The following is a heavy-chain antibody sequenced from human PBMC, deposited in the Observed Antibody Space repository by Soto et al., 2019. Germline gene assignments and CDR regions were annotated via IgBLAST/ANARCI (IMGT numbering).Heavy chain of an antibody. CDR3: ASGQQLVRGFDY. V-gene: IGHV3-21*01. CDR2: ISSSSSYI. CDR1: GFTFSSYS. J-gene: IGHJ4*02. Sequence: GGSLRLSCAASGFTFSSYSMNWVRQAPGKGLEWVSSISSSSSYIYYADSVKGRFTISRDNAKNSLYLQMNSLRAEDTAVYYCASGQQLVRGFDYWGQGTLVTVSS. D-gene: IGHD6-13*01.